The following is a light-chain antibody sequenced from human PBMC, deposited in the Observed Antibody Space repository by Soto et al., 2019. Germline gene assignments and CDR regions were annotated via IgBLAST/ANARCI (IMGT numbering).Light chain of an antibody. CDR3: QQANSFPIT. CDR2: EAS. Sequence: DIQMTQSPSSVSASVGDRVTITCRASQGITNRLAWYQQKPGKAPKLLIYEASSLQSGVPSRISGRGSGTDFTLTISSLQPEDFATDYCQQANSFPITFGQGTRLEIK. J-gene: IGKJ5*01. CDR1: QGITNR. V-gene: IGKV1D-12*01.